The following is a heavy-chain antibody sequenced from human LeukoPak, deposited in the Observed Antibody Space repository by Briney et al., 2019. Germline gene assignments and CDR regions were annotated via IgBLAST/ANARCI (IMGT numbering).Heavy chain of an antibody. CDR2: MNPHGDYT. V-gene: IGHV1-8*01. CDR3: ARGLRDGLTGDDVLDV. J-gene: IGHJ3*01. CDR1: GYNFKRYD. Sequence: GASVKVSCKASGYNFKRYDINWVRQASGQGLEWMAWMNPHGDYTGYAQKFQDRVTMTSDSSTTTAYMELRSLTSEDTALYYGARGLRDGLTGDDVLDVWGLGTMVIVTS. D-gene: IGHD3-9*01.